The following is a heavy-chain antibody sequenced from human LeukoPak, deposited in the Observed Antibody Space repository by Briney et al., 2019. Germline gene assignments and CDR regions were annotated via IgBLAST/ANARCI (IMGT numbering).Heavy chain of an antibody. CDR3: ARHAGVRIAGYFDY. Sequence: SETLSLTCTVSGGSISSYYWSWIRQPAGKGLEWIGRIYTSGSTYYNPSLKSRVTISVDTSKNQFSLKLSSVTAADTAVYYCARHAGVRIAGYFDYWGQGTLVTVSS. J-gene: IGHJ4*02. CDR2: IYTSGST. CDR1: GGSISSYY. V-gene: IGHV4-4*07. D-gene: IGHD6-13*01.